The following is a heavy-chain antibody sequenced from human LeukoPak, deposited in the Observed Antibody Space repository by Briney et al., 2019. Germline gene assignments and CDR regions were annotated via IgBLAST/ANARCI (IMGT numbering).Heavy chain of an antibody. J-gene: IGHJ3*02. V-gene: IGHV1-2*02. CDR2: INPNSGGT. Sequence: ASVKVSCKASGYTFTGYYMHWVRQAPGQGLEWMGWINPNSGGTNYAQKFQGRVTMTRDTSISTAYMELSRLRSDDTAVYYCARRRDGYNYAFDIWGQGTMVTISS. D-gene: IGHD5-24*01. CDR1: GYTFTGYY. CDR3: ARRRDGYNYAFDI.